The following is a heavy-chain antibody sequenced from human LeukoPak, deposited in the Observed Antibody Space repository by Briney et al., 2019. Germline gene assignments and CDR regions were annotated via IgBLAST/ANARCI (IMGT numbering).Heavy chain of an antibody. CDR2: ISGIGSST. Sequence: GGSLRLSCAASGFTFSSYAMSWVRQAPGKGLEWVSTISGIGSSTYYADSVKGRFTISRDNSKNTLYLQMNSLRAEDTAVYYCVKNVVLAATYYFDYWGQGSLVTVSS. CDR1: GFTFSSYA. V-gene: IGHV3-23*01. D-gene: IGHD2-2*01. J-gene: IGHJ4*02. CDR3: VKNVVLAATYYFDY.